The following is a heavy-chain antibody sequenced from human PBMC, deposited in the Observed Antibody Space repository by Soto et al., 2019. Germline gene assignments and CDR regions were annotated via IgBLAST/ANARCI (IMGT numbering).Heavy chain of an antibody. CDR1: GGSISSGGYY. Sequence: SETLSLTCTVSGGSISSGGYYWSWIRQHPGKGLEWIGYIYYSGSTYYNPSLKSRVTISVDTSKNQFSLKLSSVTAADTAVYYWGRGRRKLRGGYYHSYGRDVWGKGTTVPASS. CDR2: IYYSGST. D-gene: IGHD4-17*01. V-gene: IGHV4-31*03. CDR3: GRGRRKLRGGYYHSYGRDV. J-gene: IGHJ6*04.